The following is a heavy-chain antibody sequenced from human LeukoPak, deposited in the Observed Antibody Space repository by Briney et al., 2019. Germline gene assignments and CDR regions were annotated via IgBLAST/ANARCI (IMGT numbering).Heavy chain of an antibody. CDR3: ARKVDYSPPDQFEWFDG. CDR1: GGSISSGSYY. CDR2: IYTSGST. J-gene: IGHJ5*02. Sequence: PSQTLSLTCTASGGSISSGSYYWSWLRQPAGKGLEWLGRIYTSGSTNYNPSLKSRVTISVDTSKNQFSLKQSSVTAAGTAVYYWARKVDYSPPDQFEWFDGWGQGTLVTVSS. V-gene: IGHV4-61*02. D-gene: IGHD2-15*01.